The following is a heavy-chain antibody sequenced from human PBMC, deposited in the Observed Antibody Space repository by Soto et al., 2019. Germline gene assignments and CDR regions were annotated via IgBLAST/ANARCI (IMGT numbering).Heavy chain of an antibody. V-gene: IGHV1-2*02. CDR3: AKGAAIVDAGNRVYLYNAMDV. D-gene: IGHD1-26*01. CDR2: INPNSGDT. CDR1: GYTFTGYY. Sequence: GASVKVSCKASGYTFTGYYVHWVRQAPGQGLEWMGWINPNSGDTYLAQRFQGRVTMNRDTSIGTAYMELRGLTSDDTAEYYCAKGAAIVDAGNRVYLYNAMDVCGQGTMVTVSS. J-gene: IGHJ6*02.